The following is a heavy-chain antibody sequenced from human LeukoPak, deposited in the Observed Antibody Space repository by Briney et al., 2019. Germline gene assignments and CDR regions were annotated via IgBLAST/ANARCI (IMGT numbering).Heavy chain of an antibody. V-gene: IGHV4-4*07. J-gene: IGHJ4*02. D-gene: IGHD3-22*01. CDR1: GGSISSYY. Sequence: SETLSLTRTVSGGSISSYYWSWIRQPAGKGLEWIGRIYTSGSTNYNPSLKSRVTMSVDTSKNQFSLKLSSVTAADTAVYYCARKYYDSSGYYFFDYWGQGTLVTVSS. CDR2: IYTSGST. CDR3: ARKYYDSSGYYFFDY.